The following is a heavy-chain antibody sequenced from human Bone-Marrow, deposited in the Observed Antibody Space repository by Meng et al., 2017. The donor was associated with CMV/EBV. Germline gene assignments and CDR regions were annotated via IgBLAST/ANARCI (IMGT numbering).Heavy chain of an antibody. Sequence: SETLSLTCTVSGGSISSSSYYWGWIRQPPGKGLEWIGSIYYSGSTYYNPSLKSRVTISVDTSKNQFSLKLSSVTAADTAVYYCARDKSGGKSPWYSDLWGRGTLVTVSS. CDR1: GGSISSSSYY. CDR2: IYYSGST. V-gene: IGHV4-39*07. D-gene: IGHD2-15*01. J-gene: IGHJ2*01. CDR3: ARDKSGGKSPWYSDL.